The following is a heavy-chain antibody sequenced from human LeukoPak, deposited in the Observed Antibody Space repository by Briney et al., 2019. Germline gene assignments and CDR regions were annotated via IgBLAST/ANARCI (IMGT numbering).Heavy chain of an antibody. D-gene: IGHD3-10*01. J-gene: IGHJ4*02. CDR2: IIPIFGTA. CDR1: GGTFSSYA. Sequence: SVKVSCKASGGTFSSYAISGVRQAPGQGLEWMGGIIPIFGTANYAQKFQGRVTITADESTSTAYMELSSLRSEDTAVYYCARDRAPAGEGFGDKLPYDYWGQGTLVTVSS. CDR3: ARDRAPAGEGFGDKLPYDY. V-gene: IGHV1-69*13.